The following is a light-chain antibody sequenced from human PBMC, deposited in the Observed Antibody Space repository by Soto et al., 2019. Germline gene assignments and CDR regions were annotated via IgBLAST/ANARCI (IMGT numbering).Light chain of an antibody. Sequence: DIQMNQSPSSLSASVGHRVTITCRASQGTGDALGWYQQKPGKAPKRLIYDASSLKSGVPSRFSGSGSGTDFTLTISGLQPEDSATYHCQQSYTTPAPTFGGGTRLEIK. CDR2: DAS. J-gene: IGKJ5*01. CDR1: QGTGDA. CDR3: QQSYTTPAPT. V-gene: IGKV1-39*01.